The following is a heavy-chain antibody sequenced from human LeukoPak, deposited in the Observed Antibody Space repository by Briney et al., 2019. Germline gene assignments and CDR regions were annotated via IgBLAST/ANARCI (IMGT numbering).Heavy chain of an antibody. CDR2: ISYDGSNK. V-gene: IGHV3-30-3*01. CDR3: ARDEVVAGPYGMDV. D-gene: IGHD2-15*01. J-gene: IGHJ6*02. Sequence: PGGSLRLSCAASGFTSSSYAMHWVRQAPGKGLEWVAVISYDGSNKYYADSVKGRFTISRDNSKNTLYLQMNSLRAEDTAVYYCARDEVVAGPYGMDVWGQGTTVTVSS. CDR1: GFTSSSYA.